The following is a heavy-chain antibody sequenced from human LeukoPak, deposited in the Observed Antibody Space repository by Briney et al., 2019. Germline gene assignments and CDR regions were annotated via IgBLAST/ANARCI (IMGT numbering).Heavy chain of an antibody. CDR1: GFTVSSNY. CDR2: IYSGGST. CDR3: ARDLGGAIDY. V-gene: IGHV3-53*01. D-gene: IGHD3-16*01. Sequence: GGSLRLSCAASGFTVSSNYMSWVRQAPGKGLEWVSVIYSGGSTYYADSVKGRFTISRDNSKNTRYLQMNSPRAEDTAVYYCARDLGGAIDYWGQGTLVTVSS. J-gene: IGHJ4*02.